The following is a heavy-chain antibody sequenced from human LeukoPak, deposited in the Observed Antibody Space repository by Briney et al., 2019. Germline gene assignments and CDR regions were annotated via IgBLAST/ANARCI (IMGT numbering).Heavy chain of an antibody. D-gene: IGHD2-15*01. CDR3: AGEDIVVVRPYYFDY. V-gene: IGHV3-7*01. J-gene: IGHJ4*02. CDR2: IKQDGSEK. CDR1: GFTFSSYW. Sequence: GGSLRLSCAASGFTFSSYWMSWVRQAPGKGLEWVANIKQDGSEKYYVDSLKGRFTISRDNAKNSLYLQMNSLRAEDTAVCYCAGEDIVVVRPYYFDYWGQGTLVTVSS.